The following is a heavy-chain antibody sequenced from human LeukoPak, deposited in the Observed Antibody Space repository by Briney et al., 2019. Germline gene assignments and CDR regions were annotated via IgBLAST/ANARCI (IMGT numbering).Heavy chain of an antibody. J-gene: IGHJ4*02. CDR3: ARPETTVTDTFDY. CDR2: IYPGDSDT. Sequence: GESLKISCKGSGYSFSSYWIGWVRQMPGKGLEWMGIIYPGDSDTRYSPSFQGQVTISADKSISTAYLQWSSLKASDTAMYYCARPETTVTDTFDYWGQGTLVTVSS. V-gene: IGHV5-51*01. D-gene: IGHD4-17*01. CDR1: GYSFSSYW.